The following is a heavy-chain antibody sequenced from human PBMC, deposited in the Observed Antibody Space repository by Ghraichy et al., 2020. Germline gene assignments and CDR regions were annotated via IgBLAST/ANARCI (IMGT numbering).Heavy chain of an antibody. Sequence: SETLSLTCAVYGGSFSGYYWSWIRQHPGKGLEWIGEINHSGSTNYNPSLKSRVTISVDTSKNQFSLKLSSVTAADTAVYYCARFSVSSNFDYWGQGTLVTVSS. CDR2: INHSGST. CDR3: ARFSVSSNFDY. V-gene: IGHV4-34*01. CDR1: GGSFSGYY. D-gene: IGHD6-13*01. J-gene: IGHJ4*02.